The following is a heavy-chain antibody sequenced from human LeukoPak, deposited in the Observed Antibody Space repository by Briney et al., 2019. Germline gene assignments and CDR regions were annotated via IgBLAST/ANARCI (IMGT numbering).Heavy chain of an antibody. CDR2: ISSSSSYI. D-gene: IGHD5-18*01. CDR1: GFTFSSYS. Sequence: GGSLRLSCAASGFTFSSYSMNWVRQAPGKGLEWVSSISSSSSYIYYADSVKGRFTISRDNAKNSLYLQMNSLRAEDTAVYYCARETAMAYDAFDIWGQGTMVTVSS. CDR3: ARETAMAYDAFDI. V-gene: IGHV3-21*01. J-gene: IGHJ3*02.